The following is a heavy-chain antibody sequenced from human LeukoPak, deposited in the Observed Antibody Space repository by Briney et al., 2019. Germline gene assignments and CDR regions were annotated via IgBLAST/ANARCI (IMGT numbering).Heavy chain of an antibody. CDR1: GGSISSYY. CDR2: IYYSGST. J-gene: IGHJ6*03. D-gene: IGHD2-2*01. Sequence: SETLSLTCTVSGGSISSYYWSWIRQPPGKGLEWIGSIYYSGSTYYNPSLKSRVTISVDTSKNQFSLKLSSVTAADTAVYYCARPAVGYCSSTSCYEGYYYYMDVWGKGTTVTVSS. V-gene: IGHV4-59*05. CDR3: ARPAVGYCSSTSCYEGYYYYMDV.